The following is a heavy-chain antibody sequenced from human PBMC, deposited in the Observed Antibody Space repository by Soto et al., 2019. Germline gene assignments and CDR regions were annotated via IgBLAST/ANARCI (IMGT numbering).Heavy chain of an antibody. CDR1: GYTFTRSG. D-gene: IGHD5-12*01. J-gene: IGHJ6*02. CDR2: TSTYNGDT. V-gene: IGHV1-18*01. CDR3: AREGVAPYYYYGMDV. Sequence: ASVKVSCXASGYTFTRSGISWVRQAPGQGLEWMGWTSTYNGDTNYAQTFQGRVTMTTDTSTSTVHMEVRSLRSDDTAVYYCAREGVAPYYYYGMDVWGQGTPVTVSS.